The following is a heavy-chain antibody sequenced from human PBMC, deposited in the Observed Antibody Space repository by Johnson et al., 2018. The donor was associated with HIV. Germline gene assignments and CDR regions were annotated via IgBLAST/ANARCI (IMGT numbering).Heavy chain of an antibody. CDR1: GFTFDDHG. CDR2: INWNGGNR. V-gene: IGHV3-20*04. D-gene: IGHD6-19*01. CDR3: ARVLVLYVRGWYALDAFDI. J-gene: IGHJ3*02. Sequence: VQLVESGGGLVKPGGSLRLSCAASGFTFDDHGMSWVRQAPGKGLEWISGINWNGGNRGYADSVKGQFIISRDNSKNILYLQMNSLRAEDTAVYYFARVLVLYVRGWYALDAFDIWGQGTMVTVSS.